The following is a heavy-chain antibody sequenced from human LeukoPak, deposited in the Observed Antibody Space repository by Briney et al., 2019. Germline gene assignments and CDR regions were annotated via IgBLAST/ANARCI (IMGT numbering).Heavy chain of an antibody. CDR1: GFTFSSYG. CDR2: IRYDGSNK. V-gene: IGHV3-30*02. Sequence: PGGSLRLSCAASGFTFSSYGMHWVRQAPGKGLEWVAFIRYDGSNKYYADSVKGRFTISRDNSKNTLYLQMNSLRAEDTAVYYCAKDRMITFGGIIHDAFDIWGQGTMVTVSS. D-gene: IGHD3-16*02. CDR3: AKDRMITFGGIIHDAFDI. J-gene: IGHJ3*02.